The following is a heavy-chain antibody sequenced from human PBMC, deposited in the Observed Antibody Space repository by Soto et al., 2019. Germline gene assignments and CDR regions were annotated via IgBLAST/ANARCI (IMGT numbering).Heavy chain of an antibody. CDR3: ARNRPSNHYGSGSYLLDP. CDR2: IYYSGST. CDR1: WCSPSNGGYY. J-gene: IGHJ5*02. Sequence: SETPSPPFTFSWCSPSNGGYYLSLVRQHPGKGLEWIGYIYYSGSTYYNPSLKSRVTISVDTSKNQFSLKLSSVTAADTAVYYCARNRPSNHYGSGSYLLDPWGQGTLVTVS. V-gene: IGHV4-31*03. D-gene: IGHD3-10*01.